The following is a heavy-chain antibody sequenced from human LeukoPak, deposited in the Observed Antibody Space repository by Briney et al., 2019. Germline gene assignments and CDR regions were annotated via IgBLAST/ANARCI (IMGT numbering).Heavy chain of an antibody. D-gene: IGHD3-22*01. Sequence: GGSLRLSCAASGFTFSSYAMSWVRQAPGKGLEWVSGISGSGDNTYYADSVKGRFTISRDNSKNTLYVRVNSLGTEDTAAYYCAKGSYYDGSGSFYFDYWGQGTLVTVSS. J-gene: IGHJ4*02. CDR2: ISGSGDNT. CDR3: AKGSYYDGSGSFYFDY. V-gene: IGHV3-23*01. CDR1: GFTFSSYA.